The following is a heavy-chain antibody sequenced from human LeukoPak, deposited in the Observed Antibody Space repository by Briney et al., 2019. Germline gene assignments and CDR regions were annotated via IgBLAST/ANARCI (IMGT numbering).Heavy chain of an antibody. J-gene: IGHJ6*02. CDR3: ARDLGYSSSWYYYYGMDV. D-gene: IGHD6-13*01. CDR2: INSSGSTI. V-gene: IGHV3-48*03. Sequence: PGGSLTLSCAASGFTFSSYEMNWVRQAPGKGLEWVSYINSSGSTIYYADSVKGRFTISRDNANNSLYLQMNGLRAEDTAVYYCARDLGYSSSWYYYYGMDVWGQGTTVTVSS. CDR1: GFTFSSYE.